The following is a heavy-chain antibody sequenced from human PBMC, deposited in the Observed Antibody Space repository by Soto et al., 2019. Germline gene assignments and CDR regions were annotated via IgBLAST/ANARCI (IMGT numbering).Heavy chain of an antibody. J-gene: IGHJ5*02. V-gene: IGHV5-10-1*01. CDR2: IDPSDSYT. CDR3: ARHPYSGSFRFDP. D-gene: IGHD1-26*01. CDR1: GHSFTTYW. Sequence: VESLKISCEDSGHSFTTYWIAWVRQMPGKGLEWMGRIDPSDSYTNYSPSFQGHVTISADKSISTAYLQWSSLKASDTAMYYCARHPYSGSFRFDPWGQGTLVTVSS.